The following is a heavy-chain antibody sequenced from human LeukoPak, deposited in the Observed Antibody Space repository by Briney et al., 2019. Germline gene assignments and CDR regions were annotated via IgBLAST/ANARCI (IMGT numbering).Heavy chain of an antibody. D-gene: IGHD1-1*01. CDR2: MSPNSGDT. CDR1: GYTFTNLD. CDR3: ASNPPNTGDFYY. Sequence: ASVKVSCKTSGYTFTNLDINWLRQAPGQGLEWMGWMSPNSGDTGYAQKFQGRVSMTRDIFKSTAYMELSSLRSEDPAIYYCASNPPNTGDFYYWGLGTLVTVSS. V-gene: IGHV1-8*01. J-gene: IGHJ4*02.